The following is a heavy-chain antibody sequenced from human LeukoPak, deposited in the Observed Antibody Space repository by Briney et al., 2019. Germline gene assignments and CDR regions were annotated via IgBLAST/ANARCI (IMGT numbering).Heavy chain of an antibody. CDR1: GLNLTTYA. J-gene: IGHJ4*02. CDR3: AKDGAWLRFDD. D-gene: IGHD5-12*01. Sequence: GGSLRLSCAASGLNLTTYAMGWVRQAPGKGLEWVSVISDRGDSTYYGDSVKGRFTISRDSSKNTLYLQMNNLRAEDTAVYYCAKDGAWLRFDDWGQGILVTVSS. V-gene: IGHV3-23*01. CDR2: ISDRGDST.